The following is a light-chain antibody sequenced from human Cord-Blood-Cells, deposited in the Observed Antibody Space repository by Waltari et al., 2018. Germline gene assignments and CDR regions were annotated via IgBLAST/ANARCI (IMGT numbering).Light chain of an antibody. J-gene: IGKJ3*01. CDR2: GAS. V-gene: IGKV3-15*01. Sequence: EIVMTQSPATLSVSPGERATLSCRASQSVSSNLAWYQQKPGQAPRLLIYGASTRATGIPARFSGSGAGTEFTLTISSLQSEDCAVYYCQQYNNWPFTCGPGTKVDIK. CDR1: QSVSSN. CDR3: QQYNNWPFT.